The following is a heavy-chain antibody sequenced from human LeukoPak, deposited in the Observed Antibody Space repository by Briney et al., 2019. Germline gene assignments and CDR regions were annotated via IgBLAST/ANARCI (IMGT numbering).Heavy chain of an antibody. Sequence: SETLSLTCTVSGGPISISSYYWAGIRQPPGRGLEWIGSICYSGSTYYSTSLKSRVTISVDTSKNQFSLKLSSVTAADTAVYYCARHGYYYDSSGYYYGDAFDIWGQGTMVTVSS. J-gene: IGHJ3*02. D-gene: IGHD3-22*01. CDR3: ARHGYYYDSSGYYYGDAFDI. CDR1: GGPISISSYY. V-gene: IGHV4-39*01. CDR2: ICYSGST.